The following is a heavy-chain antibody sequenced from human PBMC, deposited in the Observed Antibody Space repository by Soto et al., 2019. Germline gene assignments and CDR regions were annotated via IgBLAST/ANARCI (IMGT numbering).Heavy chain of an antibody. Sequence: QITLKESGQTLVKPTQTLTLTCTFSGFSLSTSGVGVGWSRQPPRKILEWLGHIFWDDDKRYSPSLKSKLTITNYTSKTQVVITTTTSDPVDTATYYCAHSKDAVSLWFGDQFFLGYAFDIWGQGTMVNVSS. J-gene: IGHJ3*02. CDR3: AHSKDAVSLWFGDQFFLGYAFDI. CDR2: IFWDDDK. D-gene: IGHD3-10*01. V-gene: IGHV2-5*02. CDR1: GFSLSTSGVG.